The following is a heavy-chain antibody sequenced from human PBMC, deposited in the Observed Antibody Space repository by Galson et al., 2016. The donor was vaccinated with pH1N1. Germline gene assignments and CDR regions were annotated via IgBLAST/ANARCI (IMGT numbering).Heavy chain of an antibody. J-gene: IGHJ4*02. CDR2: MYTSGTT. CDR3: ARDRVALTGIFDY. D-gene: IGHD3-10*01. V-gene: IGHV4-61*02. CDR1: GGSISSSIYY. Sequence: TLSLTCTVSGGSISSSIYYWNWIRQPAGKGLEWIGRMYTSGTTPYNPSPESRVSISVDTSKNQFSLRLSSVTAADTAVYFCARDRVALTGIFDYWGQGALVTVSS.